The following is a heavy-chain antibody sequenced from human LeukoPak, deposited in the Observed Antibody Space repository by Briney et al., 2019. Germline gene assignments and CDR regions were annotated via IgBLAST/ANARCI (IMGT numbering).Heavy chain of an antibody. CDR3: ASIIGRSSNEDY. CDR2: TWYDGSNK. D-gene: IGHD6-13*01. CDR1: GFTFSSYG. J-gene: IGHJ4*02. V-gene: IGHV3-33*01. Sequence: SGGPLRLSCAASGFTFSSYGMHWVRQAPGKGLEWVAVTWYDGSNKYYADSVKGRFTISRDNSKNTLYLQMNSLRAEDTAVYYCASIIGRSSNEDYWGQGTLVTVSS.